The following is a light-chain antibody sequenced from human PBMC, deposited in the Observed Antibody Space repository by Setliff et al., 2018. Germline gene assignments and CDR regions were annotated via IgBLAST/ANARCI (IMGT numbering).Light chain of an antibody. CDR1: TSDVGGYNY. V-gene: IGLV2-14*01. J-gene: IGLJ1*01. Sequence: QSALTQPASVSGSPGQSITISCTGTTSDVGGYNYVSWYQQHPGKAPKLMIYDVTNRPSGVSNRFSGSKSGNTASLTISGLQAEDEADYYCSSYTSSGTDVFGSGTKV. CDR2: DVT. CDR3: SSYTSSGTDV.